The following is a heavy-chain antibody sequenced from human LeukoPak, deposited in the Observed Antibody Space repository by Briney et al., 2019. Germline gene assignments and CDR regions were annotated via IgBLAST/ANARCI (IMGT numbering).Heavy chain of an antibody. CDR1: GFTFSTYT. Sequence: GGSQRLSCAASGFTFSTYTMKWVRQAPGKGLEWVSVIYSGGSTYYADSVKGRFTISRDNSKNTLYLQMNSLRAEDTAVYYCAKDTVGDSSGYYLPDYWGQGTLVTVSS. D-gene: IGHD3-22*01. V-gene: IGHV3-53*01. CDR2: IYSGGST. CDR3: AKDTVGDSSGYYLPDY. J-gene: IGHJ4*02.